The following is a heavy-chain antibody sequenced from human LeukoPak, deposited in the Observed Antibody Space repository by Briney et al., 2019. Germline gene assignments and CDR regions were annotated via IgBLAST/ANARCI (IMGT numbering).Heavy chain of an antibody. CDR3: AKGFWWELQERADAFDI. CDR2: ISGSGGST. Sequence: GGSLRLSCAASGFTFSSFSSYVMSWVRQAPGKGLEWVSVISGSGGSTYYADSVKGRFTISRDNSKNTLYLQMNSLRAEDTAVFYCAKGFWWELQERADAFDIWGQGTMVTVSS. CDR1: GFTFSSFSSYV. D-gene: IGHD1-26*01. J-gene: IGHJ3*02. V-gene: IGHV3-23*01.